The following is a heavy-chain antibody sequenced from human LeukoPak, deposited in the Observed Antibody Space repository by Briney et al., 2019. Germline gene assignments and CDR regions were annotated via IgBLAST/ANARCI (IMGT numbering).Heavy chain of an antibody. CDR1: GGSISSGGYS. CDR2: IYHSGST. V-gene: IGHV4-30-2*01. D-gene: IGHD3-3*01. CDR3: ARHNYDFWSGNNWFDP. J-gene: IGHJ5*02. Sequence: SETLSLTCTVSGGSISSGGYSWSWIRQPPGKGLEWIGYIYHSGSTYYNPSLKSRVTISVDRSKNQFSLKLSSVTAADTAVYYCARHNYDFWSGNNWFDPWGQGTLVTVSS.